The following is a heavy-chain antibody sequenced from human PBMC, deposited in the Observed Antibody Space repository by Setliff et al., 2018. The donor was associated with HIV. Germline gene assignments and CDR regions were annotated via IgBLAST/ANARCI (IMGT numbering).Heavy chain of an antibody. V-gene: IGHV3-30*02. D-gene: IGHD5-18*01. CDR1: GFTFSSYA. CDR3: AKMHTAMDPDTFDI. Sequence: PGGSLRLSCSASGFTFSSYAMYWVRQAPGKGLEWVAFIRYDGSYRYYVDSVKGRFTISRDNSKNTMFLQMNSLRVEDTAIYYCAKMHTAMDPDTFDIWGQGTMVTVSS. J-gene: IGHJ3*02. CDR2: IRYDGSYR.